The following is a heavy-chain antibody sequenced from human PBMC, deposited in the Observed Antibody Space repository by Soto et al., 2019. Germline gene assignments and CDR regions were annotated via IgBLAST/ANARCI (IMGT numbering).Heavy chain of an antibody. V-gene: IGHV1-69*12. CDR3: ASTYYYDSSGYLEYNWFDP. CDR2: IIPIFGTA. D-gene: IGHD3-22*01. J-gene: IGHJ5*02. CDR1: GGTFSSYA. Sequence: QVQLVQSGAEVKKPGSSVKVSCKASGGTFSSYAISWVRQAPGQGLEWMGGIIPIFGTANYAQKFQGRVTITADESTSTAYMELSSLRSEDTALYYCASTYYYDSSGYLEYNWFDPWGQGTLVTVSS.